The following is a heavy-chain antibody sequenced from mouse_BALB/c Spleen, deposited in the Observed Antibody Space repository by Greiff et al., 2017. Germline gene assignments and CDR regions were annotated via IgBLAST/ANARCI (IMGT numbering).Heavy chain of an antibody. CDR1: GYSITSGYY. J-gene: IGHJ2*01. Sequence: EVKLVESGPGLVKPSQSLSLTCSVTGYSITSGYYWNWIRQFPGNKLEWMGYISYDGSNNYNPSLKNRISITRDTSKNQFFLKLNSVTTEDTATYYCARVLDYWGQGTTLTVSS. V-gene: IGHV3-6*02. CDR3: ARVLDY. CDR2: ISYDGSN.